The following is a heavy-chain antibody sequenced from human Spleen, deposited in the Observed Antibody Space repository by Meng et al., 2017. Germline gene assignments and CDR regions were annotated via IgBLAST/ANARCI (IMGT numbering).Heavy chain of an antibody. Sequence: ESLKISCAVSGYSITGSYNWGWIRQSPGKGLEWIGSIYQSGSTYYNPSLKSRVTMSADTSKNQFSLKLTSVTAADTAVYYCAGGAVVTLIFYHAMDVWGQGTTVNVSS. CDR1: GYSITGSYN. CDR2: IYQSGST. J-gene: IGHJ6*02. D-gene: IGHD2-21*02. CDR3: AGGAVVTLIFYHAMDV. V-gene: IGHV4-38-2*01.